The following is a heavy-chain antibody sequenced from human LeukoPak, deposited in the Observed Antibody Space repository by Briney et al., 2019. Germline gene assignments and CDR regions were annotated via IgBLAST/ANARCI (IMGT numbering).Heavy chain of an antibody. Sequence: SSVKVSCKASGGTFSSYAISWVRQAPGQGLEWMGRINPNNGGTNYAQKFQGRVTMTRDTSISTAYMELSRLRSDDTAVYYCARDLDPQSSKYYFDYWGQGTLVTVSS. V-gene: IGHV1-2*06. CDR3: ARDLDPQSSKYYFDY. CDR1: GGTFSSYA. J-gene: IGHJ4*02. D-gene: IGHD3-9*01. CDR2: INPNNGGT.